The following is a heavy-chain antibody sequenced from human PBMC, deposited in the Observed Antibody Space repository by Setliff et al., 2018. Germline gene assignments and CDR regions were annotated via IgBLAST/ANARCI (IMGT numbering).Heavy chain of an antibody. J-gene: IGHJ6*02. V-gene: IGHV1-3*01. D-gene: IGHD2-2*01. CDR2: INAGNGNT. CDR3: ARDGVGVPAIDYGMDV. Sequence: ASVKVSCKASGYTFTSYAMHWVRQAPGQRLEWMGWINAGNGNTKYSQKFQGRVTITRDTSASTAYMELSSLRSEDTAVYYCARDGVGVPAIDYGMDVWGQGTTVNVSS. CDR1: GYTFTSYA.